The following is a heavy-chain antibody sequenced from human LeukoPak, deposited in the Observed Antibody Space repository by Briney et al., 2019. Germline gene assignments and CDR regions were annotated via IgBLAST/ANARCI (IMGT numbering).Heavy chain of an antibody. V-gene: IGHV3-9*01. CDR1: GFIFNDYA. J-gene: IGHJ3*01. CDR3: ARQVPYCSSTSCSHAFNV. Sequence: PGRSLRLSCAASGFIFNDYAMHWVRQTPGKGLEWVSGITWDSGTIDYADSVKGRFTISRDNAKKSLYLQMNSLRAEDTALYYCARQVPYCSSTSCSHAFNVWGQGTMVTVS. CDR2: ITWDSGTI. D-gene: IGHD2-2*01.